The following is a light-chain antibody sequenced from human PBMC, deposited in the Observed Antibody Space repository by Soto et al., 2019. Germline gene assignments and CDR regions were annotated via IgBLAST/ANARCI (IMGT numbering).Light chain of an antibody. Sequence: EIVLTQSPGTLSLSPGERATLSCRASQSLSSIYLAWYQQKPGQAPRLLIYGASSRATCIPDRFSGSGSGTDLTLTITRLEPEDFAVYYCQQYGSSPWTFGQGTKVEIK. CDR2: GAS. V-gene: IGKV3-20*01. CDR1: QSLSSIY. CDR3: QQYGSSPWT. J-gene: IGKJ1*01.